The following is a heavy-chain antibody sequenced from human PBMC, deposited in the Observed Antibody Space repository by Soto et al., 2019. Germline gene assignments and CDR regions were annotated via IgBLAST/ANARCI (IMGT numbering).Heavy chain of an antibody. CDR3: SKGCIAAAGSCEY. J-gene: IGHJ4*02. D-gene: IGHD6-13*01. V-gene: IGHV3-23*01. Sequence: GGSQRLYCAASGFTFSSYAMSWVRQAPGKGLEWVSAISDSGGSTYYADSVKGRFTISRDNSNNTLYLQMNSLRAEDTAGFYCSKGCIAAAGSCEYWGQGTLVTVSS. CDR1: GFTFSSYA. CDR2: ISDSGGST.